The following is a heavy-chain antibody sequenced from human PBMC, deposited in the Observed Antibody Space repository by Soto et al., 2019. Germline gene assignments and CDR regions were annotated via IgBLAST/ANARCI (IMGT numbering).Heavy chain of an antibody. Sequence: GGSLRLSCAASGFTFSSYSMNFFRQAPGKGLEWVSSISSSSSYIYYADSVKGRFTISRDNAKNSLYLQMNSLRAEDTAVYYCARGGPRRDFDYWGQGTLVTVSS. CDR3: ARGGPRRDFDY. CDR2: ISSSSSYI. J-gene: IGHJ4*02. D-gene: IGHD3-16*01. V-gene: IGHV3-21*01. CDR1: GFTFSSYS.